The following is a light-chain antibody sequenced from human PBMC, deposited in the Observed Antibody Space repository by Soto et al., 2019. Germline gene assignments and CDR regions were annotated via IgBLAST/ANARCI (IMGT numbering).Light chain of an antibody. Sequence: SVLTQPPSVSGAPGQRVTISCTGSSSNIGANYHVHWYQQLPGTAPKLLIYGNSNRPSGVPDRFSGSKSGTSASLAITGLQAEDEADYYCQSYDSSLSGSVFGGGTKLTVL. J-gene: IGLJ2*01. CDR3: QSYDSSLSGSV. CDR2: GNS. CDR1: SSNIGANYH. V-gene: IGLV1-40*01.